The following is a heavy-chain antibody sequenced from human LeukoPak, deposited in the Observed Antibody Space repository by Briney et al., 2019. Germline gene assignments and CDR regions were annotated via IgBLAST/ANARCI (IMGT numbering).Heavy chain of an antibody. Sequence: GGSLRLSCAASGFTFSDYYMSWIRQAPGKGLDLVSYISSSGSTIYYADSVKGRFTISRDNAKNSLYLQMNSLRAEDTAVYYCARPLTYYYAPSWFDPWGQGTLVTVSS. V-gene: IGHV3-11*01. CDR3: ARPLTYYYAPSWFDP. CDR2: ISSSGSTI. J-gene: IGHJ5*02. CDR1: GFTFSDYY. D-gene: IGHD3-10*01.